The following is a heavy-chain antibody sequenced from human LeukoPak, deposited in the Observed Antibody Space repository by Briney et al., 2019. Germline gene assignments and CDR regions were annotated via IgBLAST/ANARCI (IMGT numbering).Heavy chain of an antibody. V-gene: IGHV3-23*01. CDR2: ISPSGGIT. J-gene: IGHJ4*02. CDR3: SKGGYEYDSSCHNYFDY. CDR1: GFTFSSHG. Sequence: GGSLRLSCAASGFTFSSHGMNWVRQAPGKGLEWVSGISPSGGITYYTDSVKGRFTISRDNSKNTVSLQMNSLRGEDTAVYYCSKGGYEYDSSCHNYFDYWGRGTLVTVSS. D-gene: IGHD3-22*01.